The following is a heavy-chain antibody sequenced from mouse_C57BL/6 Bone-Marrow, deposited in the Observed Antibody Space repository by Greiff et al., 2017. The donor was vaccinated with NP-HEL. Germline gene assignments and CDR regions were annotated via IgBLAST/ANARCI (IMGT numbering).Heavy chain of an antibody. J-gene: IGHJ1*03. CDR3: ARKAYYYGSSLYWYFDV. CDR2: ISYSGST. Sequence: VQLQQSGPGLAKPSQTLSLTCSVTGYSITSDYWNWIRKFPGNKLEYMGYISYSGSTYYNPSLKSRISITRDTSKNQYYLQLNSVTTEDTATYYCARKAYYYGSSLYWYFDVWGTGTTVTVSS. D-gene: IGHD1-1*01. V-gene: IGHV3-8*01. CDR1: GYSITSDY.